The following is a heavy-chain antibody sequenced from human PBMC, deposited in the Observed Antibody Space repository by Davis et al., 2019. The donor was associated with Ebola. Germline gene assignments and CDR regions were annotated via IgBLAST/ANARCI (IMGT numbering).Heavy chain of an antibody. CDR3: ARSDDVVNPYYYYYGMDV. CDR2: IKQDGSEK. D-gene: IGHD2-21*01. CDR1: GFSFSSYW. V-gene: IGHV3-7*01. Sequence: GESLKISCAASGFSFSSYWMSWVRQAPGKGLEWVANIKQDGSEKYYVDSVKGRFTISRDNAKNSLYLQMNSLRAEDTAVYYCARSDDVVNPYYYYYGMDVWGQGTTVTVSS. J-gene: IGHJ6*02.